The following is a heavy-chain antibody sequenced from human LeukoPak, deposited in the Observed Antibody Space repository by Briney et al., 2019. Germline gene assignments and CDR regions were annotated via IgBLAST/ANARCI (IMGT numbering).Heavy chain of an antibody. Sequence: GGSLRLSCAASGFTVSSNYMSWVRQAPGKGLEWVANIKQDGSEKYYVDSVKGRFTISRDNAKNSLYLQMNSLRAEDTAVYYCARSGIDGPLDYWGQGTLVTVSS. CDR1: GFTVSSNY. D-gene: IGHD5-24*01. CDR2: IKQDGSEK. CDR3: ARSGIDGPLDY. V-gene: IGHV3-7*01. J-gene: IGHJ4*02.